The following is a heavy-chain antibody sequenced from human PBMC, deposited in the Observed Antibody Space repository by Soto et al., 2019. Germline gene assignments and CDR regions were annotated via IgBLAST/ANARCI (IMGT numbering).Heavy chain of an antibody. V-gene: IGHV1-2*04. CDR2: INPKRGGT. Sequence: ASVKVSCKASGYSFTDYHIHWVRQAPGQGLEWLGRINPKRGGTSTAQKFQGWVTMTTDTSISTASMALTRLTSDDTAIYYCARGDSTDCSNGVCSFFYNHDMDVWGQGTTVTVSS. D-gene: IGHD2-8*01. CDR1: GYSFTDYH. J-gene: IGHJ6*02. CDR3: ARGDSTDCSNGVCSFFYNHDMDV.